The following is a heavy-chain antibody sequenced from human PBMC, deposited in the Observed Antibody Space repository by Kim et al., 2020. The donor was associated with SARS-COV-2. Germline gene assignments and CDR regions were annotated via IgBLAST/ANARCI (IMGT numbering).Heavy chain of an antibody. CDR3: AKGRSSGLLYGMDV. CDR1: GFIFNNYA. D-gene: IGHD6-19*01. J-gene: IGHJ6*02. V-gene: IGHV3-23*01. CDR2: ISDSGLST. Sequence: GGSLRLSCSTSGFIFNNYAMTWVRQAPGEGLEWVSGISDSGLSTFYADSVKGRFIMSRDNSKNTLYLQMDSLRAEDTALYYCAKGRSSGLLYGMDVWGQGTTVTVCS.